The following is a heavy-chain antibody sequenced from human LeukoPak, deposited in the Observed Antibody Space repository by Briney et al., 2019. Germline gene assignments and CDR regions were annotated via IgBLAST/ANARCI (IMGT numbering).Heavy chain of an antibody. Sequence: GGSLRLSCAASGFTFSSYWMSWVRQAPGKGLEWVGRIKSKTDGGTTDYAAPVKGRFTISRDDSKNTLYLQMNSLKTEDTAVYYCTTTYYYGSGSYNWGQGTLVTVSS. J-gene: IGHJ4*02. CDR2: IKSKTDGGTT. CDR3: TTTYYYGSGSYN. D-gene: IGHD3-10*01. CDR1: GFTFSSYW. V-gene: IGHV3-15*01.